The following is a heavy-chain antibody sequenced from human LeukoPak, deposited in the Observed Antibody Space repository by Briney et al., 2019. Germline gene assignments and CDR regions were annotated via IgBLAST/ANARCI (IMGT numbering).Heavy chain of an antibody. D-gene: IGHD2-2*01. J-gene: IGHJ4*02. Sequence: PGGPLRLSCAASGFSVSSSYISWVRQAPGKGLEWVSAIYSGGTTYYADSVKGRFTISRDNSKNMLYLLMNYLRAEDTAMYHCTRQTGESTNFDNWGQGTLVTVSS. CDR3: TRQTGESTNFDN. CDR1: GFSVSSSY. CDR2: IYSGGTT. V-gene: IGHV3-53*01.